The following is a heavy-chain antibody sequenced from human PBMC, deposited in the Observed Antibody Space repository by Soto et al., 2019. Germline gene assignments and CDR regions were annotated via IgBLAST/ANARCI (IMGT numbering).Heavy chain of an antibody. D-gene: IGHD1-26*01. CDR3: VKDIRARHKEWELHL. Sequence: EEQLVESGGGLVQPGRSLRLSCVASGFISDDYAMHWVRQAPGKGLEWVSGISRDGGTVAYADSVKGRFTITRDNAKDSLYLQMNRLRAEDTALYYCVKDIRARHKEWELHLWGQGTLVTVSS. CDR1: GFISDDYA. V-gene: IGHV3-9*02. CDR2: ISRDGGTV. J-gene: IGHJ5*02.